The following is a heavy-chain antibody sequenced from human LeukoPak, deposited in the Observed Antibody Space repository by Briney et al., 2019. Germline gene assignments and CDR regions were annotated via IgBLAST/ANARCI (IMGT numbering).Heavy chain of an antibody. CDR2: ISYDGSNK. Sequence: GGSLRLSCAASGFTFSSYGMHWVRQAPGKGLEWVAVISYDGSNKYYADSVKGRFTISRDNSKNTLYLQMNSLRAEDTAVYYCASYYDSSGPFDYWGQGTLVTASS. D-gene: IGHD3-22*01. CDR3: ASYYDSSGPFDY. CDR1: GFTFSSYG. J-gene: IGHJ4*02. V-gene: IGHV3-30*03.